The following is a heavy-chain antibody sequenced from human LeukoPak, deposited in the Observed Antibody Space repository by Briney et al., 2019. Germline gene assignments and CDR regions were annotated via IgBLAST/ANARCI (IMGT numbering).Heavy chain of an antibody. J-gene: IGHJ5*02. Sequence: PSETLSLTCTVSGGSISSYYWSWIRQPPGKGLEWIGYIYYSGSTNYNPSLKSRVTISVDMSKNQFSLKLSSVTAADTAVYYCARYSWFGELLWGWFDPWGQGTLVTVSS. CDR1: GGSISSYY. D-gene: IGHD3-10*01. V-gene: IGHV4-59*01. CDR2: IYYSGST. CDR3: ARYSWFGELLWGWFDP.